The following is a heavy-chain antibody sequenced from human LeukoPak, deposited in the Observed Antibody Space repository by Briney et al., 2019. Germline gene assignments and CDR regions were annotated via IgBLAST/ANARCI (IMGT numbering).Heavy chain of an antibody. CDR3: ARAVGDYGWYFDY. Sequence: GASVKVSCKASGGTFSSYAISWVRQAPGQGLEWMGGIIPIFSTANYAQKFQGRVTVTADESTSTAYMELSSLRSEDTAVYYCARAVGDYGWYFDYWGQGTLVTGSS. CDR2: IIPIFSTA. V-gene: IGHV1-69*01. CDR1: GGTFSSYA. D-gene: IGHD4-17*01. J-gene: IGHJ4*02.